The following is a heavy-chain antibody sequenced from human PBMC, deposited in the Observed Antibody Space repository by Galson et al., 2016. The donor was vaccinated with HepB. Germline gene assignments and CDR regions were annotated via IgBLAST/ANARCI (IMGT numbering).Heavy chain of an antibody. CDR1: GFSFGNYG. CDR3: AKERGDCSGGTCRYHDAFHI. V-gene: IGHV3-30*18. D-gene: IGHD2-15*01. J-gene: IGHJ3*02. Sequence: SLRLSCAASGFSFGNYGMHWVRQAPGKGLEWVAVISFDGSNAYYGDSVKGRFTISRDNSKNTLSLQMNSLRAEDTAVYYCAKERGDCSGGTCRYHDAFHIWGQGTMVTVSS. CDR2: ISFDGSNA.